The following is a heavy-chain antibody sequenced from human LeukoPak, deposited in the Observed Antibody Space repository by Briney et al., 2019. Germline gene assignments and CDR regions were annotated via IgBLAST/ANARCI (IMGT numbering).Heavy chain of an antibody. V-gene: IGHV1-69-2*01. J-gene: IGHJ4*02. Sequence: ASVKVSCKVSGYTFTDYYMHWVQQAPGKGLEWMGLVDPEDGETIYAEKFQGRVTITADTSTDTAYMELSSLRSEDTAVYYCARTTYYDFWSGYYTDYWGQGTLVTVSS. CDR3: ARTTYYDFWSGYYTDY. CDR1: GYTFTDYY. D-gene: IGHD3-3*01. CDR2: VDPEDGET.